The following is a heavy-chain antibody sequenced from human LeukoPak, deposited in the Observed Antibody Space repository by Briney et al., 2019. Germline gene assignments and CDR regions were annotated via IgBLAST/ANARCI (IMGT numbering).Heavy chain of an antibody. CDR1: GYTFTSYD. CDR3: ARASPLLRYFDWWRTRLPGGGENDY. J-gene: IGHJ4*02. V-gene: IGHV1-8*01. Sequence: ASVKVSCKASGYTFTSYDINWVRHATGQGLEWMGWMNPNSGNTGYAQKFQGRVTMTRNTSISTAYMELSSLRSEDTAVYYCARASPLLRYFDWWRTRLPGGGENDYWGQGTLVTVSS. D-gene: IGHD3-9*01. CDR2: MNPNSGNT.